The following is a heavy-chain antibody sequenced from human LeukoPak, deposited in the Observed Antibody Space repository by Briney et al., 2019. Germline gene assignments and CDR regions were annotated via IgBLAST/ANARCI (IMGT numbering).Heavy chain of an antibody. Sequence: GGSLRLSCAASGFTVSRNYMNRVRQAPGKGLEWVSVIYSGGNTYYADSVKGRFTISRDNSKNMLYLQMNRLRAEDTAVYYCARTANDYDGSGFFDYWGHGTLVTVSS. V-gene: IGHV3-53*01. CDR1: GFTVSRNY. CDR2: IYSGGNT. J-gene: IGHJ4*01. D-gene: IGHD3-22*01. CDR3: ARTANDYDGSGFFDY.